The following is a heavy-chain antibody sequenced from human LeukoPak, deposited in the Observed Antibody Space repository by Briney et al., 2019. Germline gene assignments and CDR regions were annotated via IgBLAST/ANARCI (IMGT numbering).Heavy chain of an antibody. D-gene: IGHD6-13*01. V-gene: IGHV3-9*03. CDR1: GFTFDDYA. CDR3: AKGTSGYSSTWLDS. Sequence: QPGGSLRLSCAASGFTFDDYAMHWVRQAPGKGLVWVSGVSWNSANIAYADSVKGRFTISRDNAKNSLYLQMNSLRAEDMAFYYCAKGTSGYSSTWLDSWGQGALVTVSS. CDR2: VSWNSANI. J-gene: IGHJ4*02.